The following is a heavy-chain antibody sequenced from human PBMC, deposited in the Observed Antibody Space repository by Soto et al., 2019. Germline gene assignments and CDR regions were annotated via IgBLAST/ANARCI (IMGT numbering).Heavy chain of an antibody. V-gene: IGHV1-3*01. D-gene: IGHD6-19*01. CDR2: VNAGSGNT. Sequence: QVQLVQSGAEVKKPGASVNISCKASGFTFTKYALHWVRQAPGQRPEWMGGVNAGSGNTRYLQRFQGRITLTRDTSASTVYLDLSSLTSEDTSVYFCARDYADIAVAGIPLLAHWGQGTLVTVSS. CDR1: GFTFTKYA. J-gene: IGHJ4*01. CDR3: ARDYADIAVAGIPLLAH.